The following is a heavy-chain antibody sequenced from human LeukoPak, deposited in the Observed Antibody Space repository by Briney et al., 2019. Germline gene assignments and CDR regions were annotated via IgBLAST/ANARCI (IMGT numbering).Heavy chain of an antibody. J-gene: IGHJ4*02. CDR3: AGERGEEYSSGWYKRNYFDN. D-gene: IGHD6-19*01. CDR1: GGSISGYY. CDR2: IYSSGST. Sequence: SETLSLTCTVSGGSISGYYWNWIRQPPGKGLEWIGYIYSSGSTTYNPSLKSRVTISVDTSKNQFSLKLTSVTGADTAVYYCAGERGEEYSSGWYKRNYFDNWGQGIRVTVSS. V-gene: IGHV4-59*12.